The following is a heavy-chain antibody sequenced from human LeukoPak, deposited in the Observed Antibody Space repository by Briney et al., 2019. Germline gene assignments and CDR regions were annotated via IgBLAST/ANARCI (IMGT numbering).Heavy chain of an antibody. V-gene: IGHV4-38-2*01. D-gene: IGHD5-18*01. CDR1: GYSISSGYY. CDR3: ARARYNYGDSDY. Sequence: PSETLSLTCDVSGYSISSGYYWGWIRQPPGKGLEWIGTIYHNGNTYYNPSLDSRATISVDMSRDQFSLELSSVTAADTAVFYCARARYNYGDSDYWGQGTLVTVSS. CDR2: IYHNGNT. J-gene: IGHJ4*02.